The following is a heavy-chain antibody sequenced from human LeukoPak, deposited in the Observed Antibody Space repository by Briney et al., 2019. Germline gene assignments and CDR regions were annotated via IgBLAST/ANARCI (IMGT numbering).Heavy chain of an antibody. CDR1: GFTFSSYG. D-gene: IGHD3-22*01. CDR3: ANEKEGSSAYFNYYSYGVDV. V-gene: IGHV3-30*18. J-gene: IGHJ6*02. Sequence: QTGGSLRFSCAASGFTFSSYGMHWVRQAPGKGLEWVAVISSDGSHKYYADSVKGRFTISRDNSKNTLYLQLNSLRAEDTAVYYCANEKEGSSAYFNYYSYGVDVWGQGTTVTVSS. CDR2: ISSDGSHK.